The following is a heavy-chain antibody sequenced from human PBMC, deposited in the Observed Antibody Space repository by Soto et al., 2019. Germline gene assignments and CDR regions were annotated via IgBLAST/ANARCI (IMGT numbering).Heavy chain of an antibody. CDR2: IKEDGSDK. V-gene: IGHV3-7*01. D-gene: IGHD6-25*01. CDR3: ARFTRGSSGDY. CDR1: GFTFNTYW. J-gene: IGHJ4*02. Sequence: GGSLRLSCVASGFTFNTYWMSWVRQAPGKGLEWVANIKEDGSDKYYVDSVKGRFTISRDNAKNLLYLQMNSLGAGDTAMYYCARFTRGSSGDYWGQGTLVTVSS.